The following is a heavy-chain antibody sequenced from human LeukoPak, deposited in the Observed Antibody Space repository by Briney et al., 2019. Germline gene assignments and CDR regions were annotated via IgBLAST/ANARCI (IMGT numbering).Heavy chain of an antibody. CDR1: GYTFTSYY. D-gene: IGHD3-22*01. Sequence: ASVKVSCKASGYTFTSYYMHWVRQAPGQGLEWMGIINPSGGSTSYAQKFQGRVTMTRDTSTSTVYMELSSLRSEDTAVYYCARVTQHAHYYDSSGYGGGMDVWGQGTTVTVSS. CDR2: INPSGGST. J-gene: IGHJ6*02. V-gene: IGHV1-46*01. CDR3: ARVTQHAHYYDSSGYGGGMDV.